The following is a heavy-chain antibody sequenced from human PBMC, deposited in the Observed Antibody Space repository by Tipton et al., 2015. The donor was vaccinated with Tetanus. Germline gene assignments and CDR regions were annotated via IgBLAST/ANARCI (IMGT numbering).Heavy chain of an antibody. CDR1: GGSVSSGSYY. Sequence: TLSLTCTVSGGSVSSGSYYWSWIRQPPGKGLEWIGYIYYSGSTNYNPSLKSRVTISVDTSKNQFSLKLSSVTAADTTVYYCARAFPCGPQRRNCFDPWGQATLVPVSS. V-gene: IGHV4-61*01. D-gene: IGHD2-21*01. J-gene: IGHJ5*02. CDR2: IYYSGST. CDR3: ARAFPCGPQRRNCFDP.